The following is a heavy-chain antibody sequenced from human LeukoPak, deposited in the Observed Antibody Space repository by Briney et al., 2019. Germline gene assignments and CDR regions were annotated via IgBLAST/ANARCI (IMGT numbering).Heavy chain of an antibody. J-gene: IGHJ5*02. V-gene: IGHV4-39*07. Sequence: ASETLSLTCTVSGGSISSSPYYWGWIRQPPGKGLEWIGSIYYSGTTHYSPSLESRVTISVDTSKNQFSLKLASVTAADTAIYYCAKGAGGFSYYNWFDPWGQGTLVTVSS. CDR3: AKGAGGFSYYNWFDP. CDR1: GGSISSSPYY. D-gene: IGHD5-18*01. CDR2: IYYSGTT.